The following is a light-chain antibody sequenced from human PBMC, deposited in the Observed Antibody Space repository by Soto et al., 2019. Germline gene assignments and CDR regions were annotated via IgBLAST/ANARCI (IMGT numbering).Light chain of an antibody. V-gene: IGKV3-20*01. J-gene: IGKJ1*01. Sequence: EIVLTQSPGTLSLSPGERATLSCRASQSVRDNYLAWYQQKPGQAPRLLIYDASSRATDIPDRFSGSGSGTDFTLTISRLEPEYFAVYYCQQYGSSLPRTFGQGTKVETK. CDR3: QQYGSSLPRT. CDR1: QSVRDNY. CDR2: DAS.